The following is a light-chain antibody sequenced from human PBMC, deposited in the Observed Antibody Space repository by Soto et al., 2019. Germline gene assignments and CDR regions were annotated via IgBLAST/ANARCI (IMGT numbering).Light chain of an antibody. Sequence: DIQMTQSPSSLSASVGDRVTITCRASQGISNYLAWYQQKPGKVPKLLIYAASTLQSGVPSRFSGSVSGTDFTLTISSLQPEDVATYYCQKYNSAPPDTFGQGTKLQIK. J-gene: IGKJ2*01. CDR3: QKYNSAPPDT. CDR2: AAS. CDR1: QGISNY. V-gene: IGKV1-27*01.